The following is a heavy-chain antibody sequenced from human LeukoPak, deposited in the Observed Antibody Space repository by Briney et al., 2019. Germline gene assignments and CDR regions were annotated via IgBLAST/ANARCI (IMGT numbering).Heavy chain of an antibody. CDR3: AKDRYGSGSDTP. J-gene: IGHJ5*02. CDR1: GFSFSGYW. V-gene: IGHV3-30*02. Sequence: GGSLRLSCAASGFSFSGYWMHWVRQAPGKGLEWVALIRSDGNNKYYADSVKGRFTISRDNSKNTLSLQMNSLRTEDTAVYYCAKDRYGSGSDTPWGQGTLVTVSS. D-gene: IGHD3-10*01. CDR2: IRSDGNNK.